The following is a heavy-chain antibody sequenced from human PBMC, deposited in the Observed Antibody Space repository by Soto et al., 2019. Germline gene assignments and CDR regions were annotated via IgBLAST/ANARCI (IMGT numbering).Heavy chain of an antibody. CDR1: GFTFSSYS. V-gene: IGHV3-48*01. Sequence: EVQLVESGGGLVQPGGSLRLSCAASGFTFSSYSMNWVRQAPGKGLELVSYISSSSSTIYYADSVKGRFTISRDNAKNSLYLQMNSLRAEDTAVYYCARAALSNWNDVSWFDPWGQGTLVTVSS. D-gene: IGHD1-1*01. J-gene: IGHJ5*02. CDR3: ARAALSNWNDVSWFDP. CDR2: ISSSSSTI.